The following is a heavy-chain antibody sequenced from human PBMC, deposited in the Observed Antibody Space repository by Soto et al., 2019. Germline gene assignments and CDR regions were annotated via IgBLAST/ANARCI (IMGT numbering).Heavy chain of an antibody. CDR2: IWYDGSNK. CDR1: GFTFSSYG. V-gene: IGHV3-33*01. CDR3: ARDLLGEEEWPSHGYYYYYGMDV. J-gene: IGHJ6*02. Sequence: GGSLRLSCAASGFTFSSYGMHWVRQAPGKGLEWVAVIWYDGSNKYYADSVKGRFTISRDNSKNTLYLQMNSLRAEDTAVYYCARDLLGEEEWPSHGYYYYYGMDVWGQGTTVTVSS. D-gene: IGHD3-10*01.